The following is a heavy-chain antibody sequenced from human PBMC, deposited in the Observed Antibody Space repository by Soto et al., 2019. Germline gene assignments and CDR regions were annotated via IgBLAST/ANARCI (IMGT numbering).Heavy chain of an antibody. CDR1: GYTFTSYD. CDR3: ARGSSFTIFGVVIQGLGYYYYYMDV. D-gene: IGHD3-3*01. CDR2: MNPNSGNT. V-gene: IGHV1-8*01. J-gene: IGHJ6*03. Sequence: GASVKVSCKASGYTFTSYDINWVRQATGQGLEWMGWMNPNSGNTGYAQKFQGRVTMTRNTSIITAYMELSSLRSEDTAVYYCARGSSFTIFGVVIQGLGYYYYYMDVWGKGTTVTVSS.